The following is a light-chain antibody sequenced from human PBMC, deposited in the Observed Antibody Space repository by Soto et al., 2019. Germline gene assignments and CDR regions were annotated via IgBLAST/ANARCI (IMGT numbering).Light chain of an antibody. CDR2: GAS. Sequence: DIVLTQSPGTVSLSPGERATLSCRASQSVSSSFFAWYQQKPGQAPRLLIYGASSRAAGIPDRFSGSGSGTDFTLTISRLEPEDFAVYYCQHYGSSPWTFGQGTKVEIK. J-gene: IGKJ1*01. V-gene: IGKV3-20*01. CDR3: QHYGSSPWT. CDR1: QSVSSSF.